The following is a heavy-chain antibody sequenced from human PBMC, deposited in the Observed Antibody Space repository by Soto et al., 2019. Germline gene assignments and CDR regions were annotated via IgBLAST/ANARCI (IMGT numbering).Heavy chain of an antibody. CDR3: AGFSDRVTPATVLY. V-gene: IGHV4-4*02. Sequence: SETLSLTCAVSGGSISGANFWSWVRQPPGKGLEWIGEIHLSGKTSYNPSLQSRVTISIDQSQNQMSLTLTSVTAADTAVYYCAGFSDRVTPATVLYWGQGALVTVSS. D-gene: IGHD2-2*01. CDR2: IHLSGKT. CDR1: GGSISGANF. J-gene: IGHJ4*02.